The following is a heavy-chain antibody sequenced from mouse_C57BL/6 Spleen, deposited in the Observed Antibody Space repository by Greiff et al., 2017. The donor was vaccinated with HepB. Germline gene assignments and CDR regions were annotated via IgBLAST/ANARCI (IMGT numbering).Heavy chain of an antibody. CDR3: AREISSTLYAMDY. D-gene: IGHD1-1*01. V-gene: IGHV1-72*01. CDR2: IDPNSGGT. Sequence: QVHVKQPGAELVKPGASVKLSCKASGYTFTSYWMHWVKQRPGRGLEWIGRIDPNSGGTKYNEKFKSKATLTVDKPSSTAYMQLSSLTSEDSAVYYCAREISSTLYAMDYWGQGTSVTVSP. CDR1: GYTFTSYW. J-gene: IGHJ4*01.